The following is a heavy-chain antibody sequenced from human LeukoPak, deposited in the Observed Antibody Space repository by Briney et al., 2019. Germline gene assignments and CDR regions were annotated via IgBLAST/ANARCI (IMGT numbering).Heavy chain of an antibody. J-gene: IGHJ6*03. CDR3: ARGGLDYYFYMDV. CDR1: GGSVSSHF. V-gene: IGHV4-59*02. Sequence: SETLSLACTVAGGSVSSHFWSWVRQPPGKGPEWLGYIHHSGGTRFNPSLKSRLSISLDTSKNQISLSLNSVTAAGAAVYYCARGGLDYYFYMDVWGKGTTVAVSS. D-gene: IGHD3-16*01. CDR2: IHHSGGT.